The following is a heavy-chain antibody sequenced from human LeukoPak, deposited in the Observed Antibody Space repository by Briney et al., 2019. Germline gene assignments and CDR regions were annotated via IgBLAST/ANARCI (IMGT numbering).Heavy chain of an antibody. CDR1: GFTFSSFW. D-gene: IGHD2-21*01. V-gene: IGHV3-7*01. Sequence: PGGSLRPSCAASGFTFSSFWMSWVRQAPGKGLEWVANIKQDGSETYYVDSVKGRFTISRDNAKNSLYLQMNSLRAEDTALYYCARHMSSDAFDIWGQGTMVTVSS. CDR2: IKQDGSET. J-gene: IGHJ3*02. CDR3: ARHMSSDAFDI.